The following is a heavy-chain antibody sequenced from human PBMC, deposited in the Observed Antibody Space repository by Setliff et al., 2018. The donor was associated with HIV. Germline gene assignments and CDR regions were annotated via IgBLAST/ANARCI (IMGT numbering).Heavy chain of an antibody. J-gene: IGHJ3*02. CDR2: ISSSSSTI. CDR3: ARVTSEMATFYDAFDI. Sequence: GGSLRLSCAASGFTFSKYSMNWVRQAPGKGLEWVSSISSSSSTIYYADSVKGRFTISRDNAKNSLYLQMNSLRAEDTAVYYCARVTSEMATFYDAFDIWGQGTMVTVSS. D-gene: IGHD5-12*01. V-gene: IGHV3-48*04. CDR1: GFTFSKYS.